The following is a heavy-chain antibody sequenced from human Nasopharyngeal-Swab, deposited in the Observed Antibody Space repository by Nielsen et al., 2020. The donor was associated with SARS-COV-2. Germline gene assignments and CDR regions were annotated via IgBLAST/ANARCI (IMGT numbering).Heavy chain of an antibody. CDR2: ISYDGNNK. D-gene: IGHD3-3*01. CDR3: ARDDDFWSGYSNGMDV. J-gene: IGHJ6*02. Sequence: GESLKISCAASGFTFSNHGMHWVRQAPGKGLEWVAVISYDGNNKFYADSAKGRFTISRDNFKNTLYLQMNSLRAEDTAVYYCARDDDFWSGYSNGMDVWGQGTTVTVSS. V-gene: IGHV3-30*03. CDR1: GFTFSNHG.